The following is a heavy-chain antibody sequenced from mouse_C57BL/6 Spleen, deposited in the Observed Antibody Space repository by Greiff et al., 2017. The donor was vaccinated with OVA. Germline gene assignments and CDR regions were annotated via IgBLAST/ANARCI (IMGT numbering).Heavy chain of an antibody. CDR3: ARWSDGTPAMDY. D-gene: IGHD1-1*01. CDR2: IYPGDGDT. J-gene: IGHJ4*01. Sequence: VQLQQSGPELVKPGASVKISCKASGYAFSSSWMNWVKQRPGKGLEWIGRIYPGDGDTNYNGKFKGKATLTADKSSSTAYMQLSSLTSEDSAVYFCARWSDGTPAMDYWGQGTSVTVSS. V-gene: IGHV1-82*01. CDR1: GYAFSSSW.